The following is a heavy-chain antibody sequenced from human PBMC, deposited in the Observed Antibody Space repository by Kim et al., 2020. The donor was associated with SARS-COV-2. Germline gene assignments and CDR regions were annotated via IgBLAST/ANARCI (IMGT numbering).Heavy chain of an antibody. Sequence: SETLSLTCTVSGGSISSYYWSWIRQPPGKGLEWIGYIYYSGSTNYNPSLKSRVTISVDTSKNQFSLKLSSVTAADTAVYYCARGGGYCSGGSCYSLVDWFDPWGQGTLVTVSS. CDR2: IYYSGST. J-gene: IGHJ5*02. CDR1: GGSISSYY. V-gene: IGHV4-59*01. CDR3: ARGGGYCSGGSCYSLVDWFDP. D-gene: IGHD2-15*01.